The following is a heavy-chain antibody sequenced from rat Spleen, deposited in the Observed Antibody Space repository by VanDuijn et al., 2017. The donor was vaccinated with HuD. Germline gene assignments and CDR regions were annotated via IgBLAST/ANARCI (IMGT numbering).Heavy chain of an antibody. J-gene: IGHJ2*01. CDR1: GFTFSNYY. CDR2: ISTSGSRT. V-gene: IGHV5-25*01. D-gene: IGHD1-10*01. Sequence: EVQLVESGGGLVQPGRSLKLSCAASGFTFSNYYMAWVRQAPKKGLEWVATISTSGSRTYYPDSVKGRFTISRDNAKSSLYLQMNSLKSEDTATYYCARDYNNYGDYWGQGVMVTVSS. CDR3: ARDYNNYGDY.